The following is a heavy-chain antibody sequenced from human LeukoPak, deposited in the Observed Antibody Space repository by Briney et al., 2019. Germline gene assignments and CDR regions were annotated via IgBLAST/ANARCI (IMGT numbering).Heavy chain of an antibody. J-gene: IGHJ4*02. D-gene: IGHD1-14*01. CDR1: GFTFSSYW. V-gene: IGHV3-74*01. CDR2: INPGGSRI. Sequence: GGSLRLSCAASGFTFSSYWMHWVRHVPGKGLGWVGRINPGGSRINYADSVKGGFTISRENAKNTLCLQMDSLRAEGTGVYYCARSNQADHYSGQGTLVTVSS. CDR3: ARSNQADHY.